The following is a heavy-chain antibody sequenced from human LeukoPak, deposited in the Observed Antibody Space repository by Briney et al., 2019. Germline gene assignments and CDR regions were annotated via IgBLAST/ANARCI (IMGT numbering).Heavy chain of an antibody. J-gene: IGHJ4*02. V-gene: IGHV4-59*08. CDR2: IYYSGST. Sequence: PSETLSLNCTVSGGSISSYSWSWIRQPPGKGLEWIGYIYYSGSTNYNPSLKSRLTISVDTSKNQFSLKLSSVTAADTAVYYCARRYCSGGYCYSNYWGQGTLVTVSS. CDR3: ARRYCSGGYCYSNY. CDR1: GGSISSYS. D-gene: IGHD2-15*01.